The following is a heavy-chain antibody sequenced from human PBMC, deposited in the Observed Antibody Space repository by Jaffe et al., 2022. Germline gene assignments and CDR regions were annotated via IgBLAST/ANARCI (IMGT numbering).Heavy chain of an antibody. CDR3: TSEPAHESWYFDY. CDR1: GSTFN. V-gene: IGHV1-46*03. Sequence: QVQLMQSGAEVKKAGASVRLSCKIFGSTFNLHWVRQAPGQGFEWLGIINPSGGGTIYAQKFQGRFTLTRDTSTSTVYMELSSLRPEDTAKYYCTSEPAHESWYFDYWGQGTLVTVSS. CDR2: INPSGGGT. J-gene: IGHJ4*02.